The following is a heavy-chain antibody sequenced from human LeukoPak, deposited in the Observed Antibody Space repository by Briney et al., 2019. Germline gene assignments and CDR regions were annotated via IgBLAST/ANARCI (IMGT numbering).Heavy chain of an antibody. CDR3: ARRWLGDFDY. D-gene: IGHD1-26*01. CDR2: IYISGST. Sequence: KPWETLSLTCTVSGGSISSSSYYWGWIRQPPGKGLEWIGGIYISGSTYYNPSLKSRVTISEDTSKNQFSLKLSSVTAADTAVYYCARRWLGDFDYWGPGTLVTVSS. CDR1: GGSISSSSYY. V-gene: IGHV4-39*01. J-gene: IGHJ4*02.